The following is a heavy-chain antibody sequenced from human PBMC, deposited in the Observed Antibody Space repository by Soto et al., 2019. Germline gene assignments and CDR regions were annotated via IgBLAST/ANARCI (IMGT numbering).Heavy chain of an antibody. J-gene: IGHJ3*02. D-gene: IGHD3-22*01. CDR3: ARVRSITMIVVVINDAFDI. Sequence: AASVKVSCKASGYTFTGYYMHWVRQAPGQGLEWMGWINPNSGGTNYAQKFQGRVTMTRDTSISTAYMELSRLRSDDTAVYYCARVRSITMIVVVINDAFDIWGQGTMVTVSS. CDR2: INPNSGGT. V-gene: IGHV1-2*02. CDR1: GYTFTGYY.